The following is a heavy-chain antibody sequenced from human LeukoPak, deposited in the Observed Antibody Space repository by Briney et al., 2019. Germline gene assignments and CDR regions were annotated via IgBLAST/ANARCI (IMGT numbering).Heavy chain of an antibody. V-gene: IGHV4-39*01. CDR3: ARHSTFFGVVIIKGRVRGPFDY. D-gene: IGHD3-3*01. J-gene: IGHJ4*02. Sequence: SETLSLTCTVSGGSINSSSYYWGWIRQSPGKGLEWIGSIYNRGRPYSNPSLRSRVTISVDTSKNQFSLKLSSVTAADTAVYYCARHSTFFGVVIIKGRVRGPFDYWGQGTLVTVSS. CDR1: GGSINSSSYY. CDR2: IYNRGRP.